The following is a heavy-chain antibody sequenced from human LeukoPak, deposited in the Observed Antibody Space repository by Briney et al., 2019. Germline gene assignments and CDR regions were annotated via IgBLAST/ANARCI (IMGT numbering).Heavy chain of an antibody. CDR1: GGSVSSSGYF. D-gene: IGHD5-18*01. V-gene: IGHV4-39*07. CDR3: ARDVDTAMYTDY. J-gene: IGHJ4*02. Sequence: SETLSLTCTVSGGSVSSSGYFWGWVRQPPGKGLEWIGSVDSSGNTYYIASLKSRITISLDTSKNQYSLKLTSTSAADTAVYYCARDVDTAMYTDYWGQGTLVTVSS. CDR2: VDSSGNT.